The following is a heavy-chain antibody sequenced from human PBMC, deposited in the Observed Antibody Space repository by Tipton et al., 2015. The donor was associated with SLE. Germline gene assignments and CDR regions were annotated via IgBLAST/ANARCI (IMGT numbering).Heavy chain of an antibody. Sequence: GSLRLSCAASGFTFSSSAMSWVRQAPGKGLEWVSTISGSGGGTHYADSVKGRFTISRDNSKNTLYLQMGSLRAEDMAVYYCARATHSSGWSYYFDYWGQGTLVTVSS. J-gene: IGHJ4*02. D-gene: IGHD6-19*01. CDR2: ISGSGGGT. V-gene: IGHV3-23*01. CDR3: ARATHSSGWSYYFDY. CDR1: GFTFSSSA.